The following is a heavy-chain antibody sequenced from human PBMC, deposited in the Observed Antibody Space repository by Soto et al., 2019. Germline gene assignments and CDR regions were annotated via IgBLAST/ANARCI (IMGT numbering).Heavy chain of an antibody. V-gene: IGHV3-48*01. CDR2: ISSSSSTI. Sequence: GGSLRLSCAASGFTFSSYSMNWVRQAPGKGLEWVSYISSSSSTIYYADSVKGRSTISRDNAKNSLYLQMNSLRAEDTAVYYCASRGDSNWFDPWGQGTLVIVSS. D-gene: IGHD3-10*01. J-gene: IGHJ5*02. CDR1: GFTFSSYS. CDR3: ASRGDSNWFDP.